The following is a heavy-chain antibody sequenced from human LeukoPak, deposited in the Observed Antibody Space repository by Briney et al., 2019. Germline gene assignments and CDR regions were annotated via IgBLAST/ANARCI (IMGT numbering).Heavy chain of an antibody. CDR2: LYSDGNT. J-gene: IGHJ4*02. Sequence: GGSLRLSCAASGVSVTGNYWHWVRQAPGRAPEWFALLYSDGNTRYAASVTGRFTFSRDVAKSTLFLQMVNLRAEDTAQYYCVYGDYPLTNWGQGTLVTVSS. D-gene: IGHD4-17*01. CDR1: GVSVTGNY. V-gene: IGHV3-66*01. CDR3: VYGDYPLTN.